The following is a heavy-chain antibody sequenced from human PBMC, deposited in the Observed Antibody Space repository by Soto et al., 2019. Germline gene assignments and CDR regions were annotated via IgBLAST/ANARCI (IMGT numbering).Heavy chain of an antibody. CDR2: IYWNDNQ. V-gene: IGHV2-5*01. J-gene: IGHJ3*02. CDR1: GLSFGTSGVG. CDR3: ASMTTVATAAFDI. Sequence: QITLKESGPPLVKPTQTLTLTCTASGLSFGTSGVGVGWIRQPPGKALEWLALIYWNDNQLYSPSLKSSLTITKDTSKNQVVRTMTNVDPVDTATYYCASMTTVATAAFDIWGQGIMVTVPS. D-gene: IGHD4-17*01.